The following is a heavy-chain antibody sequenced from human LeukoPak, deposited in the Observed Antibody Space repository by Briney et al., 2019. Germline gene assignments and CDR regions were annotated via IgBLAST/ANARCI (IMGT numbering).Heavy chain of an antibody. CDR1: GFTVSSNY. J-gene: IGHJ4*02. CDR3: AKGRPLRYFDWLPHY. V-gene: IGHV3-53*01. D-gene: IGHD3-9*01. Sequence: GGSLRLSCAASGFTVSSNYMSWVRQAPGKGLEWVSVIYSGGSTYYADSVKGRFTISRDNSKNTLYLQMNSLRAEDTAVYYCAKGRPLRYFDWLPHYWGQGTLVTVSS. CDR2: IYSGGST.